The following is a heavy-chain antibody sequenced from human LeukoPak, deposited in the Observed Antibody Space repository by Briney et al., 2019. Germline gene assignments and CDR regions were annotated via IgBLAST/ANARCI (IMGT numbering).Heavy chain of an antibody. CDR3: ARPSEISDEGIAVAGYAFDI. V-gene: IGHV1-8*01. Sequence: ASVKVSCKASGYTFTSYDINWVRQATGQGLEWMGWMNPNSGNTGYAQKFQGRVTITADKSTSTAYMELSSLRSEDTAVYYCARPSEISDEGIAVAGYAFDIWGQGTMVTVSS. CDR1: GYTFTSYD. D-gene: IGHD6-19*01. CDR2: MNPNSGNT. J-gene: IGHJ3*02.